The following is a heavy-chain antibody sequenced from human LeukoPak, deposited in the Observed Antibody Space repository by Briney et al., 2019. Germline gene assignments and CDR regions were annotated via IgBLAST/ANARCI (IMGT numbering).Heavy chain of an antibody. CDR2: IYYSGST. CDR1: GGSISSHY. CDR3: ARGSIAARHFDY. V-gene: IGHV4-59*11. Sequence: SETLSLTCTVSGGSISSHYWSWIRQPPGKGLEWIGYIYYSGSTNYNPSLKSRVTISVDTSKNQFSLKLSSVTAADTAVYYCARGSIAARHFDYWGQGTLVTVSS. J-gene: IGHJ4*02. D-gene: IGHD6-6*01.